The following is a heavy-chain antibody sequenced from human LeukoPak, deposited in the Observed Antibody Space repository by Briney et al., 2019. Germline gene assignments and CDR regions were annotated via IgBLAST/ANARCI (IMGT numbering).Heavy chain of an antibody. Sequence: ETLSLTCAVYGGSFSGYYWSWVRQAPGKGLEWVSAISGSGGSTYYADSVKGRFTISRDNSKNTLYLQMNSLRAEDTAVYYCAKHPGIAVAGAHCYFDYWGQGTLVTVSS. CDR2: ISGSGGST. V-gene: IGHV3-23*01. CDR1: GGSFSGYY. J-gene: IGHJ4*02. CDR3: AKHPGIAVAGAHCYFDY. D-gene: IGHD6-19*01.